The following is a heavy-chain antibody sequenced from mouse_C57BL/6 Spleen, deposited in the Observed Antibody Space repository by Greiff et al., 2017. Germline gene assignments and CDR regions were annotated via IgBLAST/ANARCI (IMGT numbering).Heavy chain of an antibody. CDR3: ARSGIYDQDYDAMDY. CDR1: GYAFSSSW. CDR2: IYPGDGDT. Sequence: QVQLQQSGPELVKPGASVKISCKASGYAFSSSWMNWVKQRPGKGLEWIGRIYPGDGDTNYNGKFKGKATLTADKSSSTAYMQLSSLTSEDSAVYFGARSGIYDQDYDAMDYWGQGTSVTVSS. J-gene: IGHJ4*01. V-gene: IGHV1-82*01. D-gene: IGHD2-3*01.